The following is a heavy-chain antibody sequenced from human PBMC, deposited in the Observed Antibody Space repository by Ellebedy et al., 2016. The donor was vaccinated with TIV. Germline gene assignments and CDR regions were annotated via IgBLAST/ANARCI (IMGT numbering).Heavy chain of an antibody. D-gene: IGHD1-26*01. V-gene: IGHV3-23*01. CDR3: TRVRGRGSGDDY. CDR1: GFTFSNYA. CDR2: ISGSGGST. Sequence: GESLKISXAASGFTFSNYAMYWVRQAPGKGLEWVSGISGSGGSTKYADPVKGRFTISRDNFRNTVYLQMNSLRNEDTAVYYCTRVRGRGSGDDYWGRGTLVTVSS. J-gene: IGHJ4*02.